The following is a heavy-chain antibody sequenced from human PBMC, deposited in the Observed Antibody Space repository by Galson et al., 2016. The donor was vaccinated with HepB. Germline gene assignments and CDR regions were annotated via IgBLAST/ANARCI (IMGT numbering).Heavy chain of an antibody. CDR3: ARSKGYYYGSRTHYSYAMDV. V-gene: IGHV1-69*13. CDR2: IIRISGKA. J-gene: IGHJ6*02. Sequence: SVKVSCKVSGDTFNTYGIDWVRQAPGQGLEWMGGIIRISGKANYAQKFQGRVTITADESTSAAYMELSSLTSEDTAVYYCARSKGYYYGSRTHYSYAMDVWGHGTLVIVSS. D-gene: IGHD3-10*01. CDR1: GDTFNTYG.